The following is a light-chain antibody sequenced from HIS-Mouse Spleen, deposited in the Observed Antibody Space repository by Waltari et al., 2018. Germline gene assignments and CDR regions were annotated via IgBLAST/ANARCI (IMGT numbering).Light chain of an antibody. CDR3: CSYAGSSTWV. Sequence: QSALTQPASVSGSPGQSFTISCTGTRSDVGRYNLVSWYHQHPGKAPKLMIYEGSKRPSGVSNRFSGSKSGNTASLTISGLQAEDEADYYCCSYAGSSTWVFGGGTKLTVL. V-gene: IGLV2-23*01. CDR2: EGS. J-gene: IGLJ3*02. CDR1: RSDVGRYNL.